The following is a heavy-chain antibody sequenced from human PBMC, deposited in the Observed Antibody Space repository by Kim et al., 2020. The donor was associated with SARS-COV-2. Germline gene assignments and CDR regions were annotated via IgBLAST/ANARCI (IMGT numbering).Heavy chain of an antibody. CDR1: GGSISSGGYY. J-gene: IGHJ6*02. CDR3: ARVGLSAMVRGVSPYYYYGMDV. CDR2: IYYSGST. V-gene: IGHV4-31*03. D-gene: IGHD3-10*01. Sequence: SETLSLTCTVSGGSISSGGYYWSWIRQHPGKGLEWIGYIYYSGSTYYNPSLKSRVTISVDTSKNQFSLKLSSVTAADTAVYYCARVGLSAMVRGVSPYYYYGMDVWGQGTTVTVSS.